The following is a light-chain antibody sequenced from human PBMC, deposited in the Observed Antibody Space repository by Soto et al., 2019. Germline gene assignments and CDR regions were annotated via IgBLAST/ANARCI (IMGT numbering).Light chain of an antibody. CDR3: QQYKSYST. CDR1: QSVSGW. Sequence: DIQMTQSPSTLSASVGDRVTVTCRASQSVSGWLAWYQQKPGEAPKLLIYDASTLQSGVPSRLSGSGSGTEFTLTISSLQPDDFATYYCQQYKSYSTFGGGTKVDI. J-gene: IGKJ4*01. V-gene: IGKV1-5*01. CDR2: DAS.